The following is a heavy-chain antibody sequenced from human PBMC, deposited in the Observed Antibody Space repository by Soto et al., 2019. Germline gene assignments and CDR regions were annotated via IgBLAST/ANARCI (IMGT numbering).Heavy chain of an antibody. CDR1: GYTFTSYA. D-gene: IGHD6-13*01. V-gene: IGHV1-3*01. Sequence: QVQLVQSGAEVKKPGASVKVSCKASGYTFTSYAMHWVRQAPGQRLEWMGWINAGNGNTKYSQKFQGRVTITRDTSASTAYMELSSLRSEDTAVYYCARDQLKGNWYTYYYYMDVWGKGTTVTVSS. CDR3: ARDQLKGNWYTYYYYMDV. J-gene: IGHJ6*03. CDR2: INAGNGNT.